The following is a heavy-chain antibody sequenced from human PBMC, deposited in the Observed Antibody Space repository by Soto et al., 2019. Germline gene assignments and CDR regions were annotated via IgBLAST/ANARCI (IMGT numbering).Heavy chain of an antibody. J-gene: IGHJ5*01. CDR1: GFTVSSNY. CDR3: AIDRPPGILWFHS. Sequence: GGSLRLSCAASGFTVSSNYMSWVRQAPGKWLEWVSVIYSGGSTYYADSVKGRFTISRHNSKNTLYLQMNSLRAEDTAVYYCAIDRPPGILWFHSCGQGTLVTVSS. V-gene: IGHV3-53*04. D-gene: IGHD3-10*01. CDR2: IYSGGST.